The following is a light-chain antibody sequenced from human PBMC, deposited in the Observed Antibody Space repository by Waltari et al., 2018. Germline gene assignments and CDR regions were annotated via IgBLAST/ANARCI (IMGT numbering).Light chain of an antibody. CDR1: QSILHSSSRKHY. V-gene: IGKV4-1*01. CDR2: WAS. CDR3: HQYYSAPRT. Sequence: DIVMTQSPYSLAVSLGERATINCKSSQSILHSSSRKHYLAWYQQKPGQPPKLLMYWASNRETGVPDRFSGSGSGTDFTLTISGLQAEDVAVYYCHQYYSAPRTFGQGTKVEIK. J-gene: IGKJ1*01.